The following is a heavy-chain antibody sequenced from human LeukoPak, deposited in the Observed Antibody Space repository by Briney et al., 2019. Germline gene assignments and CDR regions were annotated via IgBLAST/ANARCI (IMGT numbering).Heavy chain of an antibody. CDR1: GYSISSGNY. J-gene: IGHJ5*02. CDR2: IYHNGST. D-gene: IGHD6-19*01. Sequence: SETLSLTCSVSGYSISSGNYWGWIRQPPGKGLEWIGSIYHNGSTYYNPSLKSRVTISVDTSKNQFSLKLNSVTAADTAVYYCASYGATPAAQQWLRSSSADFDPWGQGTLVTVSS. V-gene: IGHV4-38-2*02. CDR3: ASYGATPAAQQWLRSSSADFDP.